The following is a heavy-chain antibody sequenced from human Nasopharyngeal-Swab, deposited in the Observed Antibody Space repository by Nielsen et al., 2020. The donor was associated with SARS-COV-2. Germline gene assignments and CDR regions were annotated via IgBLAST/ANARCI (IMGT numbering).Heavy chain of an antibody. D-gene: IGHD3-9*01. CDR3: ARATPEYDILTGYLG. V-gene: IGHV4-30-2*01. CDR2: IYHSGST. J-gene: IGHJ4*02. Sequence: SETLSLTCAVSGGSISSGGYSWSWIRQPPGKGLEWIGYIYHSGSTYYNPSLKSRVTISVDRSKNQFSLKLSSVTAADTAVYYCARATPEYDILTGYLGWGQGTRVTVSS. CDR1: GGSISSGGYS.